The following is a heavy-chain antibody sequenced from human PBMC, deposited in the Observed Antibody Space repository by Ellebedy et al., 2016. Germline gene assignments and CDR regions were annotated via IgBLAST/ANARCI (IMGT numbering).Heavy chain of an antibody. CDR2: IYYSGST. Sequence: SETLSLTXTVSGGSISSSSYYWGWIRQPPGKGLEWIGSIYYSGSTYYNPSLKSRVTISVDTSKNQFSLKLSSVTTADTAVYYCARLKPGSSWFNDAFDIWGQGTMVTVSS. D-gene: IGHD6-13*01. V-gene: IGHV4-39*01. J-gene: IGHJ3*02. CDR3: ARLKPGSSWFNDAFDI. CDR1: GGSISSSSYY.